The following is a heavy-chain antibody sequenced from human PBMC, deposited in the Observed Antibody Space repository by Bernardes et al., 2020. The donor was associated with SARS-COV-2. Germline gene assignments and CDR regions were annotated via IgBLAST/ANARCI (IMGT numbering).Heavy chain of an antibody. CDR3: ARAPDDSSGYYYYYGMDV. CDR2: INPNSGGT. Sequence: ASVKVSCKASGYTFTGYYMHWVRQAPGQGLEWMGWINPNSGGTNYAQKFQGRVTMTRDTSISTAYMELSRLRSDDTAVYYCARAPDDSSGYYYYYGMDVWGQGTTVTLSS. D-gene: IGHD3-22*01. J-gene: IGHJ6*02. V-gene: IGHV1-2*02. CDR1: GYTFTGYY.